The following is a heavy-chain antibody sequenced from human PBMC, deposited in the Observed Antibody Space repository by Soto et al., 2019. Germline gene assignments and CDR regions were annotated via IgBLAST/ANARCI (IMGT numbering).Heavy chain of an antibody. CDR3: AGGGDIVVVPAAPLAYYFDY. CDR2: INHSGST. D-gene: IGHD2-2*01. Sequence: QVQLQQWGAGLLKPSETLSLTCAVYGGSFSGYYWSWIRQPPGKGLEWIGEINHSGSTNYNPSLKSRVTISVDTSKNQFSMKLSSVTAADTAVYYCAGGGDIVVVPAAPLAYYFDYWGQGTLVTVSS. CDR1: GGSFSGYY. V-gene: IGHV4-34*01. J-gene: IGHJ4*02.